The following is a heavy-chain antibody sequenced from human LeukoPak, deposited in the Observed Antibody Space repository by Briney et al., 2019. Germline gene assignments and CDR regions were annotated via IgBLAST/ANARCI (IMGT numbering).Heavy chain of an antibody. D-gene: IGHD1-26*01. V-gene: IGHV4-59*13. Sequence: SETLSLTCTVSGGSISSYYWSWIRQPPGKALEWIGYTHYSGTSYYNPSLKSRVTMSVDTSKNQFSLKLNSVTAADTAVYFCAKWEESENAFDIWGQGTMVSVSS. J-gene: IGHJ3*02. CDR2: THYSGTS. CDR1: GGSISSYY. CDR3: AKWEESENAFDI.